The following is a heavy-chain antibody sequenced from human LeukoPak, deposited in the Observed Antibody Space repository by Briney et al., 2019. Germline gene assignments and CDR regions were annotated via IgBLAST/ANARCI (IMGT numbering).Heavy chain of an antibody. CDR3: ARVLVVAAENWFDP. CDR2: FSSAGST. D-gene: IGHD2-15*01. CDR1: GGSISSSSYY. Sequence: SETLSLTCTVSGGSISSSSYYWGWIRQPPGKELEWIGSFSSAGSTYYNPSLKSRVTISVDTSKNQFSLKLSSVTAADTAVYYCARVLVVAAENWFDPWGQGTLVTVSS. V-gene: IGHV4-39*07. J-gene: IGHJ5*02.